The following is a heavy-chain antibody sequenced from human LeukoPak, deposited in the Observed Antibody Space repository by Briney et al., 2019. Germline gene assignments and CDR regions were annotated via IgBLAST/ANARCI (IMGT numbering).Heavy chain of an antibody. D-gene: IGHD4-23*01. CDR3: AKQATVVARSYFDL. CDR1: GFTFDDYA. J-gene: IGHJ2*01. V-gene: IGHV3-43D*03. CDR2: ISWDGGST. Sequence: GGSLRLSCAASGFTFDDYAMHWVRQAPGKGLEWVSLISWDGGSTYYADSVKGRFTISRDNSKNSLYLQMNSLRAEDTALYYCAKQATVVARSYFDLWGRGTLVTVSS.